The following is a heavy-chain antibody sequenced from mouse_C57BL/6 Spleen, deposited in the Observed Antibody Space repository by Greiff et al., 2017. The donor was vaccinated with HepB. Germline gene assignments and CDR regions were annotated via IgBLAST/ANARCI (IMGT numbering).Heavy chain of an antibody. CDR1: GYTFTSYW. J-gene: IGHJ4*01. V-gene: IGHV1-53*01. D-gene: IGHD3-1*01. Sequence: VQLKQPGTELVKPGASVKLSCKASGYTFTSYWMHWVKQRPGQGLEWIGNINPSNGGTNYNEKFKSKATLTVDKSSSTAYMQLSSLTSEDSAVYYCARSGNYYYAMDYWGQGTSVTVSS. CDR2: INPSNGGT. CDR3: ARSGNYYYAMDY.